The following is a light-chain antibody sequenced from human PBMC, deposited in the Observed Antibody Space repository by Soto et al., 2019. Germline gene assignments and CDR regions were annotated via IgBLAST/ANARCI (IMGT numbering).Light chain of an antibody. V-gene: IGKV3-15*01. CDR3: QQYNNWIT. J-gene: IGKJ5*01. CDR1: QSVSSY. CDR2: DAS. Sequence: EIGLTQSPATLSLSPGERAPLSCRASQSVSSYLAWYQQKPGQAPRLLIYDASNRATGVPARFSGSWSGTEFTLTISSLQSEDFAVYYCQQYNNWITFGQGTRLEIK.